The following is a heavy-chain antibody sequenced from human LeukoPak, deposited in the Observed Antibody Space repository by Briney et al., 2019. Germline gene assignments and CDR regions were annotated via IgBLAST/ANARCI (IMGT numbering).Heavy chain of an antibody. J-gene: IGHJ4*02. CDR1: GFTVSSNS. CDR3: ARESSYYDSSGLGY. Sequence: GGSLRLSCTVSGFTVSSNSMSWVRQAPGKGLEWVSFIYSDNTHYSDSVKGRFTISRDNSKNTLYLQMNSLRAEDTAVYYCARESSYYDSSGLGYWGQGTLVTVSS. CDR2: IYSDNT. D-gene: IGHD3-22*01. V-gene: IGHV3-53*01.